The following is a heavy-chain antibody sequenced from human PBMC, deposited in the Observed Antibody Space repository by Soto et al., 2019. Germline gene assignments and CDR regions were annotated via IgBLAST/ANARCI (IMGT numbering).Heavy chain of an antibody. J-gene: IGHJ6*02. CDR1: DTTHW. CDR2: IYPGDSDT. V-gene: IGHV5-51*01. Sequence: PGESLKISCKASDTTHWIGWVRQKPGKGLEWMGIIYPGDSDTKYSPSFQGQVTISVDKSISTAYLHWSSLKASDTATYYCARLVNYYFGMDVCGLGTTVTVSS. CDR3: ARLVNYYFGMDV.